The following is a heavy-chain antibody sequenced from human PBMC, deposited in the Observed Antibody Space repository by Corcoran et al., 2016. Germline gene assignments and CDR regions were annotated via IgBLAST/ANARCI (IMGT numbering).Heavy chain of an antibody. D-gene: IGHD1-7*01. CDR2: TYHRSKWYN. CDR1: GDSVSSNSAA. CDR3: AREPDWNYALRAFDI. Sequence: QVQLQQSGPGLVKPSQTLSLTCTISGDSVSSNSAAWNWIRQSPSRGLEWLGRTYHRSKWYNEYAVSVKSRIIINPDTSKNQFSLQLNSVTPEDKAVYYWAREPDWNYALRAFDIWGQGTMVTVSS. J-gene: IGHJ3*02. V-gene: IGHV6-1*01.